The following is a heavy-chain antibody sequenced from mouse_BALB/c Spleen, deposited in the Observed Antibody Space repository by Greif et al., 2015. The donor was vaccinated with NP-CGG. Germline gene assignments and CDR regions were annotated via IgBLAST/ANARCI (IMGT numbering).Heavy chain of an antibody. J-gene: IGHJ4*01. D-gene: IGHD2-3*01. V-gene: IGHV14-3*02. Sequence: VQLQQSGAELVKPGASVKLSCTASGFNIKDTYMHWVKQRPEQGLEWIGRIDPANGNTKYDPKFQGKATITADTSSNTAYLQLSSLTSEDTAVYYCALYDSYYAMDYWGQGTSVTVSS. CDR3: ALYDSYYAMDY. CDR1: GFNIKDTY. CDR2: IDPANGNT.